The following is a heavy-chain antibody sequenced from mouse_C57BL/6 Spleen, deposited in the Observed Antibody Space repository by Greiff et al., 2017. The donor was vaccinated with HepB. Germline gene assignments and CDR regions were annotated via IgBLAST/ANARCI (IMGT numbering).Heavy chain of an antibody. CDR2: INYDGSST. D-gene: IGHD2-10*02. V-gene: IGHV5-16*01. Sequence: EVQVVESEGGLVQPGSSMKLSCTASGFTFSDYYMAWVRQVPEKGLEWVANINYDGSSTYYLDSLKSRFIISRDNAKNILYLQMSSLKSEDTATYYCARDGYEYYFDYWGQGTTLTVSS. J-gene: IGHJ2*01. CDR3: ARDGYEYYFDY. CDR1: GFTFSDYY.